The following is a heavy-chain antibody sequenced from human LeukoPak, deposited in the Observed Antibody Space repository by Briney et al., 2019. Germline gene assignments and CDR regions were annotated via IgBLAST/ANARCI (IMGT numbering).Heavy chain of an antibody. Sequence: PSETLSLTCTVSGGSISSYYWSWIRQPPGKGLEWIGYIYYSGSTNYNPSLKSRVTISVDTSKNQFSLKLSSVTAADTAVYYCARDRGYYDSSGYLDCWGQGTLVTVSS. CDR3: ARDRGYYDSSGYLDC. D-gene: IGHD3-22*01. J-gene: IGHJ4*02. V-gene: IGHV4-59*01. CDR1: GGSISSYY. CDR2: IYYSGST.